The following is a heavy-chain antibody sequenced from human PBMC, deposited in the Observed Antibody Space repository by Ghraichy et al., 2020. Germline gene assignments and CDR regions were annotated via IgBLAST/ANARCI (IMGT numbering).Heavy chain of an antibody. Sequence: ASVKVSCKASGFTFTGYYIHWVRQAPGQGLEWMGWINPNSGGTNYAQKFQGRVMMTRDTSISTAYMELRRLTSDDTAVYYCARGPREPADNWFEPWGQGTLLTVSS. CDR1: GFTFTGYY. CDR3: ARGPREPADNWFEP. CDR2: INPNSGGT. V-gene: IGHV1-2*02. J-gene: IGHJ5*02. D-gene: IGHD1-14*01.